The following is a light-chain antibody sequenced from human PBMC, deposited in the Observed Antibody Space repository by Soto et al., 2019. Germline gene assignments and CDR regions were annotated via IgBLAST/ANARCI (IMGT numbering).Light chain of an antibody. Sequence: QSALTQPPSASGSPGQSVTISCTGTSSDVGGYNYVSWYQQHPGKAPKLMIYEVSKRPSGVPDRFSGSKSGNPASLTVSGLQGEDEADYYFNSYAGSNNWVFGGRTKLTVL. CDR1: SSDVGGYNY. J-gene: IGLJ3*02. CDR2: EVS. V-gene: IGLV2-8*01. CDR3: NSYAGSNNWV.